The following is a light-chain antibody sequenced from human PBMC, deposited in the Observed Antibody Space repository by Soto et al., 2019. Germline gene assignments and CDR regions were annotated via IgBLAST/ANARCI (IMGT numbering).Light chain of an antibody. J-gene: IGKJ5*01. CDR2: DAS. Sequence: EIVLTQSAATLSLSPGDRATLSCRASQSVDTYLAWYQQRPGLAPRLLISDASHRAAGIPARFSGSGFGTDFTLTISSLEPEDAAVYYCQQRSNWPPITFGQRTRLEIK. V-gene: IGKV3-11*01. CDR1: QSVDTY. CDR3: QQRSNWPPIT.